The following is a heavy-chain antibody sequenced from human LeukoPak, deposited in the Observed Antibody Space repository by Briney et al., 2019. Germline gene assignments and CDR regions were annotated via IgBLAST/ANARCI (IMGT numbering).Heavy chain of an antibody. D-gene: IGHD3-22*01. J-gene: IGHJ6*02. CDR1: GGSISSHY. V-gene: IGHV4-59*11. Sequence: SETLSLTCTVSGGSISSHYWSWIRQPPGKGLDWSGYIYYSGSTNYNPSLKSRVTISVDTSKNRFSLKLSSVTAADTAVYYCARSGYYPDYYYGMDVWGRGTTVTVSS. CDR3: ARSGYYPDYYYGMDV. CDR2: IYYSGST.